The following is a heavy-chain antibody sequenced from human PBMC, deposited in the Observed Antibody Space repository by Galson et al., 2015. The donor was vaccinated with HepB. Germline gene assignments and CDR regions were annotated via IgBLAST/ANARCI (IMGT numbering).Heavy chain of an antibody. V-gene: IGHV1-18*04. Sequence: SVKVSCKASGYTFSSYSIAWVRQAPGEGLEWMGWISAYDSSTNYAQKLQGRVTLTTETSTTTAYVELRSLRSDDTAVYYCARGAFVAVVTATLNNWFDPWGQGTLVTVSS. D-gene: IGHD2-15*01. CDR2: ISAYDSST. J-gene: IGHJ5*02. CDR3: ARGAFVAVVTATLNNWFDP. CDR1: GYTFSSYS.